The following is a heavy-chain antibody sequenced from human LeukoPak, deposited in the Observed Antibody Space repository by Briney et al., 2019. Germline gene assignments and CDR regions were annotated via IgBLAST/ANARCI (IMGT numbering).Heavy chain of an antibody. CDR3: ATRMRHSSGWLKIDY. CDR1: GFTFSSYG. CDR2: ISYVGSNK. V-gene: IGHV3-30*03. Sequence: SGGSLRLSCAASGFTFSSYGMHWVRQAPGKGLEWVAVISYVGSNKYYADSVKGRFTISRDNSKNTLYLQMNSLRAEDTAVYYCATRMRHSSGWLKIDYWGQGTLVTVSS. J-gene: IGHJ4*02. D-gene: IGHD6-19*01.